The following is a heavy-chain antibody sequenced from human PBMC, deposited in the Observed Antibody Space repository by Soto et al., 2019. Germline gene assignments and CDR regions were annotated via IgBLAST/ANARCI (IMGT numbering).Heavy chain of an antibody. J-gene: IGHJ3*02. CDR3: ARFLHYYILTGYTLDAFDI. CDR2: IYYSGST. V-gene: IGHV4-59*08. Sequence: SETLSLTCTVSGGSISSYYWSWIRQPPGKGLEWIGYIYYSGSTNYNPSLKSRVTISVDTSKNQFSLKLSSVTAADTAVYYCARFLHYYILTGYTLDAFDIWGQGTMVTVS. CDR1: GGSISSYY. D-gene: IGHD3-9*01.